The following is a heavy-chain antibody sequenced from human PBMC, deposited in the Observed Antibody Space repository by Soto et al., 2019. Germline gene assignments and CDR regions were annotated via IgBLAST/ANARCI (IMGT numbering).Heavy chain of an antibody. CDR1: GGSISSYY. J-gene: IGHJ2*01. D-gene: IGHD1-1*01. CDR2: INYSGST. V-gene: IGHV4-59*01. Sequence: QVQLQESGPGLVKPSETLSLTCTVSGGSISSYYWSWIRQPPGKGLEWIGDINYSGSTNHNTSLKSRVTTSVDTSKNQFSLKLSSVTAADTAVYYCARVWTFHWYFDLWGRGTLVTVSS. CDR3: ARVWTFHWYFDL.